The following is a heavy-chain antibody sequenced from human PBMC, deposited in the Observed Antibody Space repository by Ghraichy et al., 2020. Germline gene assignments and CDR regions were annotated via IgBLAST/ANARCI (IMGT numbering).Heavy chain of an antibody. Sequence: GGSLRLSCAASGFTFNNYDIHWVRQAPGQGLEWVAVISFDGSNKYYADSVKGRFTVSRDNSKNTLYLQMNSLRTEDTAVYYCAKCIRFRAAVGNKGFDYWGQGTLVTVSS. V-gene: IGHV3-30*18. J-gene: IGHJ4*02. CDR2: ISFDGSNK. D-gene: IGHD6-13*01. CDR1: GFTFNNYD. CDR3: AKCIRFRAAVGNKGFDY.